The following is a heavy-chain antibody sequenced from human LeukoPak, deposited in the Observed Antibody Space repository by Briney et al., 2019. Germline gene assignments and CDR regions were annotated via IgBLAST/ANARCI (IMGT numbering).Heavy chain of an antibody. CDR2: ISGSGGST. V-gene: IGHV3-23*01. D-gene: IGHD3-9*01. CDR1: AFNFSSYA. J-gene: IGHJ4*02. Sequence: PGGSLRLSCAASAFNFSSYAMSWVRQAPGKGLEWVSAISGSGGSTYYADSVKGRFTISRDNSKNTLYLQMNSLRAEGTAVYYCAKDPDRYFDFDYWGQGTLVTVSS. CDR3: AKDPDRYFDFDY.